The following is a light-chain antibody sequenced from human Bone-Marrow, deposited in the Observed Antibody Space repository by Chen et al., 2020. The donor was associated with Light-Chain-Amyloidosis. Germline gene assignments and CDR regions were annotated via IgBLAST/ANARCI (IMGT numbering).Light chain of an antibody. CDR2: GAS. V-gene: IGKV3-20*01. CDR1: QTVITNY. Sequence: ENVLTQSPDTLSLSPGESATLSCWDSQTVITNYLAWYQQKPGLPPRLLIYGASTRATGIPDRFSGSGSGTVFTLTITRLEPEDFAVYYCQQYGSSTWTFGQGTKVEIK. CDR3: QQYGSSTWT. J-gene: IGKJ1*01.